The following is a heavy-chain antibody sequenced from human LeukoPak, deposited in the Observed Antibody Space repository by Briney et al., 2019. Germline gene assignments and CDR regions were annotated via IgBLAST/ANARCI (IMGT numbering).Heavy chain of an antibody. V-gene: IGHV3-21*04. CDR3: AKDRPSAR. CDR1: GFTFSSYS. Sequence: PGGSLRLSCAASGFTFSSYSMNWVRQAPGKGLEWVSSISSSSSYIYYADSVKGRFTISRDNSRNTLYLQMNSLRAEDTAVYYCAKDRPSARWGQGTLVTVSS. J-gene: IGHJ4*02. CDR2: ISSSSSYI. D-gene: IGHD6-13*01.